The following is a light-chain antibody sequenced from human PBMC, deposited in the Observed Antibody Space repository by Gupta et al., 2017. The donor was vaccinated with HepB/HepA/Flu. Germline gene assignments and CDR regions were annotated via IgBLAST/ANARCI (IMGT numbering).Light chain of an antibody. CDR1: QSLLHRTGYNY. CDR2: LGS. J-gene: IGKJ3*01. V-gene: IGKV2-28*01. CDR3: MQYVPTLT. Sequence: DIVMTQSPLSLPVTPGEPASISCRSSQSLLHRTGYNYLDWYLQRPGQSPQLLIYLGSNRASGVPARFSGSGSGTDFTLKITRVEAEDIGIYYCMQYVPTLTFGHGTKVDIK.